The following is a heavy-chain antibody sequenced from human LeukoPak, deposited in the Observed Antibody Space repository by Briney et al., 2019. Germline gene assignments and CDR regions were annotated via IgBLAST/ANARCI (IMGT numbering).Heavy chain of an antibody. CDR1: GGSISSGDYY. CDR3: ARYIVVVPAQDAFDI. D-gene: IGHD2-2*01. V-gene: IGHV4-30-4*01. Sequence: SETLSLTCTVSGGSISSGDYYWSWIRQPPGKGLEWIGYIYCSGSTYYNPSLKSRVTISVDTSKNQFSLKLSSVTAADTAVYYCARYIVVVPAQDAFDIWGQGTMVTVSS. CDR2: IYCSGST. J-gene: IGHJ3*02.